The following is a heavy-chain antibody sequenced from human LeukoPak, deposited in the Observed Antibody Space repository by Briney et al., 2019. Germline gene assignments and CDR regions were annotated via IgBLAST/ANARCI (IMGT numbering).Heavy chain of an antibody. Sequence: GSTGYAQKFQGRVTMTRNTSIRTAYMELSSLRSEDTAVYYCARGLTYYYDSSGYYDAFDIWGQGTMVTVSS. J-gene: IGHJ3*02. CDR3: ARGLTYYYDSSGYYDAFDI. D-gene: IGHD3-22*01. CDR2: GST. V-gene: IGHV1-8*01.